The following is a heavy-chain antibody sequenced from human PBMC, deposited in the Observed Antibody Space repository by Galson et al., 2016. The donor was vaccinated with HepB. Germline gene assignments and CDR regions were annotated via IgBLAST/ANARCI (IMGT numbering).Heavy chain of an antibody. V-gene: IGHV4-59*11. CDR3: ARGAPSSLTY. Sequence: ETLSLTCTISGGSISSHYWSWIRQPPGKGLEWIAYIYYSQTTNYNPSLKSRVTISAVSSNNQFSLKLSSVTAADTAVYYCARGAPSSLTYWGQGTLVTVSS. D-gene: IGHD2-21*02. J-gene: IGHJ4*02. CDR2: IYYSQTT. CDR1: GGSISSHY.